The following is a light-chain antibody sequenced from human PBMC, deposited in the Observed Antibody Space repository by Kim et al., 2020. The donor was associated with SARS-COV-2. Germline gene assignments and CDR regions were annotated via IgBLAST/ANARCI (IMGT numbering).Light chain of an antibody. J-gene: IGLJ3*02. V-gene: IGLV7-46*01. CDR1: TGDVTGRNF. Sequence: PGAAVDLTCGSGTGDVTGRNFTYWFQRKPGQAPRTLISDINRKEPRTPARFSGSLLGDKAALTLSGAQAEDEADYYCLLFYSGVRVFGGGTQLTVL. CDR2: DIN. CDR3: LLFYSGVRV.